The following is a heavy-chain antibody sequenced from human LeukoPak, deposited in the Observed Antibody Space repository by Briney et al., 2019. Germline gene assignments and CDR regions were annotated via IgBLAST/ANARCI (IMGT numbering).Heavy chain of an antibody. J-gene: IGHJ4*02. CDR1: GDSVSSNSAA. Sequence: SQTLSLTCAISGDSVSSNSAAWDWLRQSPSRGLEWLGRTYYRSRWYNDYVVPVKSRIAIDPDTSKNQFSLQLNSVTPEDTAVYYCARDRWSYYFDYWGQGALVTVSS. D-gene: IGHD6-13*01. V-gene: IGHV6-1*01. CDR2: TYYRSRWYN. CDR3: ARDRWSYYFDY.